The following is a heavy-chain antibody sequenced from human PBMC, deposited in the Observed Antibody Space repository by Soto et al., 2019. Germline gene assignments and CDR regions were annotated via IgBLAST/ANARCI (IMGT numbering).Heavy chain of an antibody. J-gene: IGHJ4*02. D-gene: IGHD3-10*01. CDR1: GFTFRAFA. V-gene: IGHV3-30*18. CDR2: ISYDGRNE. CDR3: AKGVVREPAYFDD. Sequence: ESGGGVAQPGGSLRLSCAVSGFTFRAFAMYWVRQAPGKGLEWVALISYDGRNEDYAESVRGRFTISRDNSKNTLYLDMNSLSAEDSAVYFCAKGVVREPAYFDDWGQGTLVTVSS.